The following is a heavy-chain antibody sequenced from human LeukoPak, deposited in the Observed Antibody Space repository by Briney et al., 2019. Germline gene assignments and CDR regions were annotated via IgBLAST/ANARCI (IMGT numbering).Heavy chain of an antibody. CDR3: ARDLGMGLRYFDY. Sequence: SVKVSCKASGGTFSSYAISWVRQAPGQGLEWMGGIIPIFGTANYAQKFQGRVTITTDESTSTAYMELSSLRSEDTAVYYCARDLGMGLRYFDYWGQGTLVTVSS. D-gene: IGHD1-26*01. V-gene: IGHV1-69*05. CDR2: IIPIFGTA. CDR1: GGTFSSYA. J-gene: IGHJ4*02.